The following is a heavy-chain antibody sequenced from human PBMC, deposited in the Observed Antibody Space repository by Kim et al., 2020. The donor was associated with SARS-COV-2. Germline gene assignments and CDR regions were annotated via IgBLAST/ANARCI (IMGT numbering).Heavy chain of an antibody. Sequence: GGSLRLSCAASGFTFSSYWMSWVRQAPGKGLEWVANIKQDGSEKYYVDSVKGRFTISRDNAKNSLYLQMNSLRAEDTAVYYCARGRGPYSGYDWYYFDYWGQGTLVTVSS. V-gene: IGHV3-7*03. J-gene: IGHJ4*02. CDR3: ARGRGPYSGYDWYYFDY. D-gene: IGHD5-12*01. CDR2: IKQDGSEK. CDR1: GFTFSSYW.